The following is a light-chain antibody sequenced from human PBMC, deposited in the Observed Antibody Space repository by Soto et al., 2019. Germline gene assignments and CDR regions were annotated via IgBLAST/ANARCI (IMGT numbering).Light chain of an antibody. Sequence: QSVLTQPPSASGSPGQSVTISCTGTSSDVGAYNYVSWYQQLPGKAPKLIIYEVSKRPSGVPDRFSGSKSGNTASLTVSGLQAEDEADYYCTSYAGTDSFFYVFGTATKVNVL. CDR2: EVS. V-gene: IGLV2-8*01. CDR1: SSDVGAYNY. CDR3: TSYAGTDSFFYV. J-gene: IGLJ1*01.